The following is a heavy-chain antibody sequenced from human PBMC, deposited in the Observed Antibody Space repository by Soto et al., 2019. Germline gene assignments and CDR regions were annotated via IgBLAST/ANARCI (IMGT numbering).Heavy chain of an antibody. J-gene: IGHJ1*01. CDR2: ISPLKGRT. V-gene: IGHV1-18*04. D-gene: IGHD4-17*01. CDR3: AMDYGDLPEYFKH. CDR1: GYTFTSYG. Sequence: QVQLVQSGPDLKRPGASMKVSCKASGYTFTSYGISLVRQAPGQGLEWMAWISPLKGRTQYSQKAQGRVTLSTDTSSNTAYMEMTTLRVDDTAVYYCAMDYGDLPEYFKHWGQGTLVTVS.